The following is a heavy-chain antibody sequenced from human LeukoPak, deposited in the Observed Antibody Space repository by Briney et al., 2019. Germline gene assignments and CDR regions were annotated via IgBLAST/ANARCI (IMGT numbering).Heavy chain of an antibody. Sequence: GSLRLSCAASGFTFSSYAMSWVRQAPGKGLEWIGSLFYSGSTYYNPSLKSRVTISVDTSKNQFSLKLTSVTAADTAVYYCATRRIAVTGPHDYWGQGTLVTVSS. D-gene: IGHD6-19*01. CDR3: ATRRIAVTGPHDY. V-gene: IGHV4-59*05. J-gene: IGHJ4*02. CDR1: GFTFSSYA. CDR2: LFYSGST.